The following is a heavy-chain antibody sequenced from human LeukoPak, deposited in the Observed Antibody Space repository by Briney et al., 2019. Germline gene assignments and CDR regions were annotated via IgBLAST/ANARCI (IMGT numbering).Heavy chain of an antibody. CDR3: ARNMTVILVAERTDAFDI. CDR2: IFNAGST. V-gene: IGHV4-39*01. CDR1: GASISSNTYF. Sequence: KTSETLSLTCTVSGASISSNTYFWAWIRQSPGKGLEWIGCIFNAGSTFYNPSLTSRVTMSVDTSKNQFSLKLSSVTAADTAMYYCARNMTVILVAERTDAFDIWGQGTMVTVSS. D-gene: IGHD3-22*01. J-gene: IGHJ3*02.